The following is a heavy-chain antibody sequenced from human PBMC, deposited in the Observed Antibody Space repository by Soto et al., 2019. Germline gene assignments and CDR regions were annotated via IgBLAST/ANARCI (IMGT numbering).Heavy chain of an antibody. CDR2: ISAYNGNT. V-gene: IGHV1-18*01. J-gene: IGHJ4*02. CDR3: ARVNYYDSSGCRGGPYYFDY. D-gene: IGHD3-22*01. Sequence: ASVKVSCKASGYTFTSYGISWVRQAPGQGLEWMGWISAYNGNTNYAQKLQGRVTMTTDTSTSTAYMELRSLRSDDTAVYYCARVNYYDSSGCRGGPYYFDYWGQGTLVTVSS. CDR1: GYTFTSYG.